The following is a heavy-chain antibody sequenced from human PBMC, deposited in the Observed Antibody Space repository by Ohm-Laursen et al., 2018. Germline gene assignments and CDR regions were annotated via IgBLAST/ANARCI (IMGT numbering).Heavy chain of an antibody. D-gene: IGHD4-17*01. J-gene: IGHJ3*02. CDR2: VYYTGST. CDR1: GGSISNYY. Sequence: SDTLSLTCTVSGGSISNYYWSWIRQPPGKGLEWIGYVYYTGSTNYNPSLKSRVTISVDTSKNQFSLKLSSVTAADTAVYYCAAYGDYAPRAFDIWGQGTMVTVSS. V-gene: IGHV4-59*07. CDR3: AAYGDYAPRAFDI.